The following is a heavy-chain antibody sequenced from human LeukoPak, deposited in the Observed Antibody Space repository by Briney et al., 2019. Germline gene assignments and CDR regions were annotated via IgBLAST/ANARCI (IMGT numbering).Heavy chain of an antibody. CDR3: ARTYDPYYYYYMDV. CDR1: GGSISSYY. Sequence: SQTLSLTCTVSGGSISSYYWSWIRQPPGKGLEWIGYIYYSGSTNYNPSLKSRVTISVDTSKNQFSLKLGSVTAADTAVYYCARTYDPYYYYYMDVWGKGTTVTVSS. V-gene: IGHV4-59*01. CDR2: IYYSGST. J-gene: IGHJ6*03. D-gene: IGHD3-3*01.